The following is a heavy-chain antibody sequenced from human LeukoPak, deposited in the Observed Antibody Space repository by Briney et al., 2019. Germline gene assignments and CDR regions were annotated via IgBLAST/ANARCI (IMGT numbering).Heavy chain of an antibody. V-gene: IGHV6-1*01. D-gene: IGHD6-13*01. J-gene: IGHJ5*02. Sequence: SQTLSLTCAISGDSVPSNSAVWYWIRQSPSRGLEWLGRTYYRSKWYNDYAVSVKSRITINPDTAKNQFSVQLNSVTPEDTAVYYCARKSSIWQNWFDPWGQGTLVTVSS. CDR1: GDSVPSNSAV. CDR3: ARKSSIWQNWFDP. CDR2: TYYRSKWYN.